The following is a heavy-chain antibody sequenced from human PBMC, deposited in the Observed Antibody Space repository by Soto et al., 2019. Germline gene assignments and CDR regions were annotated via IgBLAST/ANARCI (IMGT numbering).Heavy chain of an antibody. CDR3: ARVDYSGYDFGPHYYNCYAMDV. V-gene: IGHV1-18*01. Sequence: QVQLVQSGTEVKKPGASVKVSCKVSGYPFTCYGLSWVRQAPGQGLEWVGWISGYNGKTDYAQKLQGRVTMTTDTSASIAYREMRTRGSDETAVYYCARVDYSGYDFGPHYYNCYAMDVWGQGTTVTVSS. CDR1: GYPFTCYG. D-gene: IGHD5-12*01. J-gene: IGHJ6*02. CDR2: ISGYNGKT.